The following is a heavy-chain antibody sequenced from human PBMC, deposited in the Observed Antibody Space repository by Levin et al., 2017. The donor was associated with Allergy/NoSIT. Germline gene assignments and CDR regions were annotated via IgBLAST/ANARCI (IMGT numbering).Heavy chain of an antibody. CDR1: GGTFSSYT. V-gene: IGHV1-69*02. J-gene: IGHJ4*02. Sequence: ASVKVSCKASGGTFSSYTISWVRQAPGQGLGWMGRIIPILGIANYAQKFQGRVTITADKSTSTAYMELSSLRSEDTAVYYCARGGRSSSPPGSDYWGQGTLVTVSS. CDR3: ARGGRSSSPPGSDY. D-gene: IGHD6-6*01. CDR2: IIPILGIA.